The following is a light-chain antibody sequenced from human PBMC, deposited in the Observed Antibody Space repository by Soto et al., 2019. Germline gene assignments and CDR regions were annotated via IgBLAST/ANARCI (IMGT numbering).Light chain of an antibody. V-gene: IGKV3-20*01. CDR3: QQCTYSPLS. Sequence: IVLTQSPGTLSLSPGERATLSCRASQSVSSSYLVWYQQRPGQPPRLLIYGTSTRAAGISDRFSGSGSGTDFTLTIYRLEPGDSAVYYCQQCTYSPLSFGGGTKVEIK. CDR1: QSVSSSY. J-gene: IGKJ4*01. CDR2: GTS.